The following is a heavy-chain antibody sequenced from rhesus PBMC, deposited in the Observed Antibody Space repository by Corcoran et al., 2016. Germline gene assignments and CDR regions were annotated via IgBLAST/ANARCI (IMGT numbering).Heavy chain of an antibody. J-gene: IGHJ4*01. Sequence: QVQLQESGPGLVKPSETLSLTCAVSGASFSGYYWGWIRQPPGKGLEWIGYIGGRSGGTDYSPSHRSRVTISTDTSKNRFSLKLSSVTAGDTAVYYCAATYDSGYYTWFYFDYWGQGVLVTVSS. D-gene: IGHD3-28*01. CDR2: IGGRSGGT. CDR3: AATYDSGYYTWFYFDY. CDR1: GASFSGYY. V-gene: IGHV4-165*01.